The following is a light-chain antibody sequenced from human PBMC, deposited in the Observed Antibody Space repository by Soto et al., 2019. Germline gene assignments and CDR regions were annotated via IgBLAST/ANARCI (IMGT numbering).Light chain of an antibody. V-gene: IGLV1-44*01. CDR2: NNN. Sequence: QSVLTQTPSASGTPGQSVTISCSGSSSNIGSNIVNWYQQLPGTAPKHLIYNNNQRPSGVPDRFSDSKSGTSASLAISGLQSEDEDDYFCAAWDDSLNEVGFGGGNKLTVL. J-gene: IGLJ2*01. CDR3: AAWDDSLNEVG. CDR1: SSNIGSNI.